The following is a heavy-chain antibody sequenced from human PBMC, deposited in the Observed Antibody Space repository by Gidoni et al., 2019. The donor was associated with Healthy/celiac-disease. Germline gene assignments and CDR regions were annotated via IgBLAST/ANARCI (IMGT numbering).Heavy chain of an antibody. Sequence: QLQLQESGPGLVKPSETLSLTCTVSGGSISSSSYYWGWIRQPPGKGLEWIGSIYYRGSTYYNPSLKSRVTISVDTSKNQFSLKLSSVTAADTAVYYCARHGILGPIAVAIDYWGQGTLVTVSS. V-gene: IGHV4-39*01. CDR3: ARHGILGPIAVAIDY. D-gene: IGHD6-19*01. CDR1: GGSISSSSYY. CDR2: IYYRGST. J-gene: IGHJ4*02.